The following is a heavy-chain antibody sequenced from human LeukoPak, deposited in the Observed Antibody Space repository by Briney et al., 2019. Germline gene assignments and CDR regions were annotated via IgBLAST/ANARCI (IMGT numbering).Heavy chain of an antibody. J-gene: IGHJ4*02. CDR3: AKLWSGYYRDDY. V-gene: IGHV4-39*07. D-gene: IGHD3-3*01. Sequence: PSETLSLTCTVSGGSISSSSYYWGWIRQPPGKGLGGIGRIYYSGITYYNPSLKSRFTIAIDRSKNQFSLKLSSVTAADTAVYYCAKLWSGYYRDDYWGQGTLVTVSS. CDR2: IYYSGIT. CDR1: GGSISSSSYY.